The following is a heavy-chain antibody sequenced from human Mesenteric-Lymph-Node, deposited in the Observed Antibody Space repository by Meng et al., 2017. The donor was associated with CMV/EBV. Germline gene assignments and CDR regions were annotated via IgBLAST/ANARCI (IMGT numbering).Heavy chain of an antibody. CDR2: ISSTSDYI. CDR3: ARGSSGSYSSGDY. V-gene: IGHV3-21*01. CDR1: GFTFSTYG. Sequence: GGSLRLSCAASGFTFSTYGMNWVRQAPGKGLEWVSYISSTSDYIYYADSVKGRFTISRDNAKNSLHLQMNSLRAEDTAVYYCARGSSGSYSSGDYWGQGTLVTVSS. D-gene: IGHD1-26*01. J-gene: IGHJ4*02.